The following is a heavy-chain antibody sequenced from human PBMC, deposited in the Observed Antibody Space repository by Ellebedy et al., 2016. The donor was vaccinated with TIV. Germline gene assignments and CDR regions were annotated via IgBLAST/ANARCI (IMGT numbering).Heavy chain of an antibody. Sequence: GGSLRLSXAASGFTFSSYWMSWVRQAPGKGLEWVANIKQDGSEKYYVDSVKGRFTISRDNSKNTLYLQMNSLRAEDTAVYYCARDDGAHYGKFDYWGQGTLVTVSS. V-gene: IGHV3-7*01. CDR2: IKQDGSEK. D-gene: IGHD3-10*01. J-gene: IGHJ4*02. CDR3: ARDDGAHYGKFDY. CDR1: GFTFSSYW.